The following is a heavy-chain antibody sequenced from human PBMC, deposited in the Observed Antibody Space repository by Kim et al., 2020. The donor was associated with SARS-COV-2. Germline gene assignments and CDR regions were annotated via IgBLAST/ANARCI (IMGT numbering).Heavy chain of an antibody. D-gene: IGHD3-10*01. CDR3: ARDGGDMEFGELLLSAVRY. J-gene: IGHJ4*02. Sequence: ASVKVSCKASGYTFTSYAMNWVRQAPGQGLEWMGWINTNTGNPTYAQGFTGRFVFSLDTSVSTAYLQISSLKAEDTAVYYCARDGGDMEFGELLLSAVRYWGQGTLVTVSS. V-gene: IGHV7-4-1*02. CDR1: GYTFTSYA. CDR2: INTNTGNP.